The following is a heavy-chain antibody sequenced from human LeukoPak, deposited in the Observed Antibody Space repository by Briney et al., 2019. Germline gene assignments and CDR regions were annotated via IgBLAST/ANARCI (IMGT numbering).Heavy chain of an antibody. CDR1: GFTFRNYG. J-gene: IGHJ3*02. CDR3: VKVRYFGPSAFDI. V-gene: IGHV3-30*18. D-gene: IGHD3-9*01. Sequence: PGRSLRLSCAASGFTFRNYGMHWVRQAPGKGLDWVAVISYDGSNKYYADSVKGRFTISRDNSKNTLYLQMNSLRAEDTAVYYCVKVRYFGPSAFDIWGQGTMVTVSS. CDR2: ISYDGSNK.